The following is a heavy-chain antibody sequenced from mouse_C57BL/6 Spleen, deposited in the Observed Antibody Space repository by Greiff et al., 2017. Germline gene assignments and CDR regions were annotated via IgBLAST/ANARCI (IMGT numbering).Heavy chain of an antibody. D-gene: IGHD2-12*01. CDR1: GYSITSGYY. V-gene: IGHV3-6*01. Sequence: EVKVEESGPGLVKPSQSLSLTCSVTGYSITSGYYWNWIRQFPGNKLEWMGYISYDGSNNYNPSLKNRISITRDTSKNQFFLKLNSVTTEDTATYYCAREDNFYDGVHVSGTGTTVTVSS. CDR2: ISYDGSN. J-gene: IGHJ1*03. CDR3: AREDNFYDGVHV.